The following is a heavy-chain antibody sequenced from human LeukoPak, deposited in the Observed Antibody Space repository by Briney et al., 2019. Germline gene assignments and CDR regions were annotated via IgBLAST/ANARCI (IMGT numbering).Heavy chain of an antibody. V-gene: IGHV1-24*01. CDR3: ATQGTTKYYDSSFDY. CDR2: FDPEDGET. Sequence: ASAKVSCKVSGYTLTELSMHWVRQVPGKGLEWMGGFDPEDGETIYAQKFQGRVTMTEDTSTDTAYMELSSLRSEDTAVYYCATQGTTKYYDSSFDYWGQGTLVTVSS. J-gene: IGHJ4*02. CDR1: GYTLTELS. D-gene: IGHD3-22*01.